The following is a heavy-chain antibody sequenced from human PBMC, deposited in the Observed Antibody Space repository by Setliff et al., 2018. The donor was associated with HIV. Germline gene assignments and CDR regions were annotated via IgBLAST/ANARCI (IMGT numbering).Heavy chain of an antibody. CDR2: IYTSGST. D-gene: IGHD3-22*01. CDR3: ARMVVVITSDDTFDI. V-gene: IGHV4-61*02. J-gene: IGHJ3*02. Sequence: KPSETLSLTCTVSGGSISSGSYYWSWIRQPAGKGLEWIGRIYTSGSTKYNPSLKSRVTISVDTSKNQFSLKVSSVTAADTAIYYCARMVVVITSDDTFDIWGQGTMVTVSS. CDR1: GGSISSGSYY.